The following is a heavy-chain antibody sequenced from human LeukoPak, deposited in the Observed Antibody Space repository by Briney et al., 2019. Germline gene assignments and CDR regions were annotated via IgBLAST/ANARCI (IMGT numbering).Heavy chain of an antibody. Sequence: GGSLRLSCAASGFTFTRYTMHWVRQAPGKGLEWVAVVLYDGSNKYYADSVKGRFTLSRDNSKNTLSLQMNTLRADDTAVYYCARAVGWFDPWGQGTLVTVSS. CDR1: GFTFTRYT. CDR2: VLYDGSNK. V-gene: IGHV3-30*04. CDR3: ARAVGWFDP. J-gene: IGHJ5*02. D-gene: IGHD1-26*01.